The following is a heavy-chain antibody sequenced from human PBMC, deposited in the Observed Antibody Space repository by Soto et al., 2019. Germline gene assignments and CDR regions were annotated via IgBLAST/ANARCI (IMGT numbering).Heavy chain of an antibody. CDR1: GFTFDEYA. Sequence: SLRLSCAASGFTFDEYAMHWVRQAPGKGLEWVSGISWNNGSIGYADSVKGRFTISRDNAKNSLYLQMNSLRAEDTALYYCAKSRAHDYGDSEPIGDFGIWGQGTMVTVS. CDR3: AKSRAHDYGDSEPIGDFGI. V-gene: IGHV3-9*01. D-gene: IGHD4-17*01. J-gene: IGHJ3*02. CDR2: ISWNNGSI.